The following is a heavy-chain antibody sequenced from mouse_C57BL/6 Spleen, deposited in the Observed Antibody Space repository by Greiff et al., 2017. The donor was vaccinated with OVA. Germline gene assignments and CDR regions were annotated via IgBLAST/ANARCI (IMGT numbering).Heavy chain of an antibody. Sequence: QVQLQQPGAELVKPGASVKMSCKASGYTFTSYWITWVKQRPGQGLEWIGDIYPGSGSTNYNEKFKSKATLTVDTSSSTAYMQLSSLTSEYSAVYYCARPYDYDGAYAMDYWGQGTSVTVSS. CDR1: GYTFTSYW. V-gene: IGHV1-55*01. CDR2: IYPGSGST. CDR3: ARPYDYDGAYAMDY. D-gene: IGHD2-4*01. J-gene: IGHJ4*01.